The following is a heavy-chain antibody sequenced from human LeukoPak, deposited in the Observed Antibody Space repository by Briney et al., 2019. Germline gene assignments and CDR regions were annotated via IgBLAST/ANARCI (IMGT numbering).Heavy chain of an antibody. V-gene: IGHV1-46*01. CDR2: INPSGGST. D-gene: IGHD2-2*01. CDR3: AREGGVVPAAIDVY. J-gene: IGHJ4*02. CDR1: GYTLTSYY. Sequence: GASVKVSCKASGYTLTSYYMHWVRQAPGQGLAWMGIINPSGGSTSYTQKFQGRVTMTRDTSTSTVYMELSSLRSEDTAVYYCAREGGVVPAAIDVYWGQGTLVTVSS.